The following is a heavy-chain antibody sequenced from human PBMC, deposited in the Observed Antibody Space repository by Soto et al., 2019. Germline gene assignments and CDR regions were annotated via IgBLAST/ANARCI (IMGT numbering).Heavy chain of an antibody. CDR3: SRTQFYYDSSGYYLIPFFDY. V-gene: IGHV3-21*01. D-gene: IGHD3-22*01. J-gene: IGHJ4*02. Sequence: PGGSLRLSCAASGFTFSSYSMNWVRQAPGKGLEWVSSISSSSSYIYYADSVKGRFTISRDNAKNSLYLQMNSLRAEDTAVYYCSRTQFYYDSSGYYLIPFFDYWGQGTLVTVSS. CDR2: ISSSSSYI. CDR1: GFTFSSYS.